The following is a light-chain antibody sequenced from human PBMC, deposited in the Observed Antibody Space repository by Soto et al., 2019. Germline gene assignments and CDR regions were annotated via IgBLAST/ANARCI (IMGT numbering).Light chain of an antibody. CDR2: KVS. CDR3: MQATHWPWT. J-gene: IGKJ1*01. Sequence: DVVMTQSPLSLPVTLGQPASISCRSSQSLVSSNGNTFLIWFKQRPGQSPRRLIYKVSNRDSAVPDRCTGSGSGTDFTLEISRVEAEDVGVYYCMQATHWPWTFGQGTKVEIK. CDR1: QSLVSSNGNTF. V-gene: IGKV2-30*01.